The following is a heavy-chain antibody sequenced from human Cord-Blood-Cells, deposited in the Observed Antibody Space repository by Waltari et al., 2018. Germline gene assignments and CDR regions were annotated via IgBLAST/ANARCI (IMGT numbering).Heavy chain of an antibody. J-gene: IGHJ4*02. V-gene: IGHV4-31*03. CDR3: AREGYCSGGSCFDY. D-gene: IGHD2-15*01. CDR1: GGPISSGGYY. CDR2: IYYSGST. Sequence: QVQLQESGPGLVKPSQTLSLTCTVSGGPISSGGYYWRWTRQHPGKGLEWIGYIYYSGSTYYNPSLKSRVTISVDTSKNQFSLKLSSVTAADTAVYYCAREGYCSGGSCFDYWGQGTLVTVSS.